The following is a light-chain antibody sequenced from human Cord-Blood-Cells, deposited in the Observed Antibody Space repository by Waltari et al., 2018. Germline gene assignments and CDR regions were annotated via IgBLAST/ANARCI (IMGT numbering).Light chain of an antibody. CDR1: SSDVGGYNY. CDR3: SSYTSSSTVV. CDR2: EVS. Sequence: QSALTQPASVSGSPGQSITISCTGTSSDVGGYNYVSWYQQHPGKAPKPMIYEVSNRPSGVSKRFSGSKSGHTATLAISGLQAEDEADYYCSSYTSSSTVVFGGGTKLTVL. J-gene: IGLJ2*01. V-gene: IGLV2-14*01.